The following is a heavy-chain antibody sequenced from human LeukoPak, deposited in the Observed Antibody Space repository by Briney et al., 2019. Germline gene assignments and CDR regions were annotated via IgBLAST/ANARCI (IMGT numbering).Heavy chain of an antibody. CDR1: GGSISSYY. CDR3: ARESAAAAPYNWFDP. V-gene: IGHV4-59*12. Sequence: SETLSLTCTVSGGSISSYYWSWIRQPPGKGLEWIGYIYYSGSTNYNPSLKSRVTISVDTSKNQFSLKLSSVTAADTAVYYCARESAAAAPYNWFDPWGQGTLVTVSS. D-gene: IGHD6-13*01. CDR2: IYYSGST. J-gene: IGHJ5*02.